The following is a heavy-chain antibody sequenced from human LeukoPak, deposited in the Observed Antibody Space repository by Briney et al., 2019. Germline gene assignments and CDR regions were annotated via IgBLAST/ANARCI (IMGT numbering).Heavy chain of an antibody. Sequence: GGSLRLSCAASGFTFSSYWMSWVRQAPGKGLEWVANIKQDGSEKYYVDSVNGRFTISRDNAKNSLYLQMNSLRAEDTAVYYCARDPGSSGWGTPPFDYWGQGTLVTVSS. V-gene: IGHV3-7*01. CDR1: GFTFSSYW. CDR2: IKQDGSEK. J-gene: IGHJ4*02. CDR3: ARDPGSSGWGTPPFDY. D-gene: IGHD6-19*01.